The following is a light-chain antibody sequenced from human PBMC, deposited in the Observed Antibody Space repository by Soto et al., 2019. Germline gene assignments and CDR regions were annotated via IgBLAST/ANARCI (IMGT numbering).Light chain of an antibody. CDR1: SSDVGGYNY. V-gene: IGLV2-14*01. CDR3: SSYTSSSPYV. Sequence: QSVLTQPASVSGSPGQSITISCTGTSSDVGGYNYVSWYQKYPGKAPKLMIYDVSNRPSGVSNRFSGSKSGNTASLTISGLQAEDEADYYCSSYTSSSPYVFGTGTKLTVL. CDR2: DVS. J-gene: IGLJ1*01.